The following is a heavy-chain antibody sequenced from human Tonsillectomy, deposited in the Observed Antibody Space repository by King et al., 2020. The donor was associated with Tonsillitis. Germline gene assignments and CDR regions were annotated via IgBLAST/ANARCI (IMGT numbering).Heavy chain of an antibody. CDR3: AREGSGYRPAYFDY. CDR1: GYTFFSYG. CDR2: ISPNSDNT. J-gene: IGHJ4*02. V-gene: IGHV1-18*01. Sequence: QLVQSGAEVKKPGASVKVSCKASGYTFFSYGVTWVRQAPGQGLEWLGWISPNSDNTNYAHQLQGRVTITADTSTSTIYMELTSLRSDDTAVYYCAREGSGYRPAYFDYWGQGTLVTVSS. D-gene: IGHD3-3*01.